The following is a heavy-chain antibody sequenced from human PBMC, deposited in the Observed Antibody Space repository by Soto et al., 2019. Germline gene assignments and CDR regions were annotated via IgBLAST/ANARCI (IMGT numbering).Heavy chain of an antibody. CDR3: ARVVPAAGGANYYYYGMDV. D-gene: IGHD2-2*01. V-gene: IGHV1-69*01. Sequence: QVQLVQSGAEVQKPGSSVKVSCKASGGTFSSYAISWVRQAPGQGLEWMGGIIPIFGTANYAQKFQGRVTITADEATSTAYMELSSLRSEDTAVYYCARVVPAAGGANYYYYGMDVWGQGTTVTVSS. CDR2: IIPIFGTA. CDR1: GGTFSSYA. J-gene: IGHJ6*02.